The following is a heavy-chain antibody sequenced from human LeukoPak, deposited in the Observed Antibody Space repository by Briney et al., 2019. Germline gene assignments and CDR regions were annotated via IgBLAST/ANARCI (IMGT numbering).Heavy chain of an antibody. CDR1: GGTFSSYA. CDR3: AGYCSGGSCYRRPGSDY. CDR2: IIPIFGTA. V-gene: IGHV1-69*01. J-gene: IGHJ4*02. Sequence: SVKVSCKASGGTFSSYAISWVRQAPGQGLEWMGGIIPIFGTANYAQKFQGRVTITADESTSTAYMELSSLRSEDTAVYYCAGYCSGGSCYRRPGSDYWGQGTLVTVSS. D-gene: IGHD2-15*01.